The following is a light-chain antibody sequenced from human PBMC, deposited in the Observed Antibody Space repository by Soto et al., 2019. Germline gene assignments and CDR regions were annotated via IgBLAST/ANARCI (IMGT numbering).Light chain of an antibody. CDR1: SSDVGGYNY. CDR2: DVS. Sequence: QSVLTQPASVSGSPGQSITISCTGTSSDVGGYNYVSWYQQHPGKAPKLMIYDVSNRPSGVSNRFSGSKSGNTASLTISGLQAEDVADYSCSSYTCSRTLHVVRPGTKLP. J-gene: IGLJ1*01. V-gene: IGLV2-14*01. CDR3: SSYTCSRTLHV.